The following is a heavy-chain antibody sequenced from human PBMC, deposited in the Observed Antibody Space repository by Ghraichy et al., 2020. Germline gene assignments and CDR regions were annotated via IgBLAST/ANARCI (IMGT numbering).Heavy chain of an antibody. D-gene: IGHD2-21*02. CDR1: GGSISSYY. CDR2: IYYSGST. V-gene: IGHV4-59*08. J-gene: IGHJ4*02. CDR3: ARSRGRDTYCGGDCWDGFDY. Sequence: SETLSLTCTFSGGSISSYYWSWIRQPPGKGLEWIGYIYYSGSTNYNPSLKSRVTISVDTSKNQFSLKLSSVTAADTAVYYCARSRGRDTYCGGDCWDGFDYWGQGTLVTVSS.